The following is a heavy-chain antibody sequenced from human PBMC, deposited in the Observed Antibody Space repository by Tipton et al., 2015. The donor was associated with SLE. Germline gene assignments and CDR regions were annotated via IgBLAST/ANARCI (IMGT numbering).Heavy chain of an antibody. Sequence: GSLRLSCAASGFIFSDYYMDWVRQTPGECLEWVGRIRNKANSHTTDYAASVRGRFTISRDDSKNSLYLQMNSLKTEDTAVYYCVRVFSGGFFDCWGQGMLVIVSS. CDR2: IRNKANSHTT. CDR3: VRVFSGGFFDC. V-gene: IGHV3-72*01. J-gene: IGHJ4*02. CDR1: GFIFSDYY. D-gene: IGHD3-10*01.